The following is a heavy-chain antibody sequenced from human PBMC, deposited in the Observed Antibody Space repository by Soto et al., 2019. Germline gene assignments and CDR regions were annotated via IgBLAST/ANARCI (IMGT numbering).Heavy chain of an antibody. V-gene: IGHV3-48*01. CDR1: GFTFSSYK. CDR3: ARDRDGAGVVLDY. CDR2: IDTTNII. D-gene: IGHD3-10*01. J-gene: IGHJ4*02. Sequence: GGSLRLSCAASGFTFSSYKMNWVRQAPGKGLEWISYIDTTNIIYQTDSVKGRFTISRDNAKNSLYLQMNSLRAEDTAVYYCARDRDGAGVVLDYWGQGTLVTVSS.